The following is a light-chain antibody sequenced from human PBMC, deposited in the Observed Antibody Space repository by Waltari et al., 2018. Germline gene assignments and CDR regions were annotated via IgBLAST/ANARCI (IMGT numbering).Light chain of an antibody. CDR2: GAS. CDR3: QQINSFPIT. J-gene: IGKJ5*01. Sequence: DIQMTQSPSSVSASVGDIVTITCRASQGINNNIAWYQQKPGKAPSLLIYGASSLQTGVPSRFRDSGSGTEFTLTISSLQPEDFATYYCQQINSFPITFGQGTRLEIK. V-gene: IGKV1-12*01. CDR1: QGINNN.